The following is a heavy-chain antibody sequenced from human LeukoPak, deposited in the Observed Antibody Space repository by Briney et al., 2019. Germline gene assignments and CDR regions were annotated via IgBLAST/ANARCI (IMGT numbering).Heavy chain of an antibody. J-gene: IGHJ4*02. CDR3: ARGLNYYDSGGYSSPLDY. CDR1: GGTFSSYA. CDR2: IIPIFGTA. V-gene: IGHV1-69*13. Sequence: ASVKVSCKASGGTFSSYAISWVRQAPGQGLEWMGGIIPIFGTANYAQKFQGRVTITADESTSTAYMELSSLRSEDTAVYYCARGLNYYDSGGYSSPLDYWSQGTLVTVSS. D-gene: IGHD3-22*01.